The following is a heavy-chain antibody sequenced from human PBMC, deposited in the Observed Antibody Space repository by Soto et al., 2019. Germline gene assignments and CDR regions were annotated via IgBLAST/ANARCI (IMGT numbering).Heavy chain of an antibody. CDR1: GDSISSGGYY. V-gene: IGHV4-31*03. J-gene: IGHJ4*02. Sequence: SETLSLTCTVSGDSISSGGYYWSWIRQHPGKGLEWIGYIYYSGSTYYNPSLKSRVTISVDTSKNQFSLKLSSVTAADTAVYYCARVMVVRGVTTFDYWGQGTLVTVSS. D-gene: IGHD3-10*01. CDR3: ARVMVVRGVTTFDY. CDR2: IYYSGST.